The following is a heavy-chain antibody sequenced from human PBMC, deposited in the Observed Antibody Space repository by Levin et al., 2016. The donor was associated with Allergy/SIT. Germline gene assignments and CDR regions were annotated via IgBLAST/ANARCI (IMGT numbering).Heavy chain of an antibody. D-gene: IGHD5-18*01. V-gene: IGHV3-11*01. Sequence: GESLKISCAASGFTFSAYYMAWIRQAPGKGLEWVSYISNSGLSKEYADSVKGRFTISRDNTKNSVDLEMNSLRADDTAVYYCARPSVKDSYGLDAFDTWGQGTMVTV. J-gene: IGHJ3*02. CDR1: GFTFSAYY. CDR2: ISNSGLSK. CDR3: ARPSVKDSYGLDAFDT.